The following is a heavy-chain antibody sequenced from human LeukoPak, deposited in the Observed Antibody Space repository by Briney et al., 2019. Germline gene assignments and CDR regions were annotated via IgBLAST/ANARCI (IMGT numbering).Heavy chain of an antibody. J-gene: IGHJ5*02. CDR3: ARDLRYYDSSGPRNWFDP. V-gene: IGHV4-34*01. Sequence: PSETLSLTCAVYGGSFSGYYWSWIRQPPGKGLEWIGEINHSGSTNYNPSLKSRVAISVDTSKNQFSLKLSSVTAADTAVYYCARDLRYYDSSGPRNWFDPWGQGTLVTVSS. CDR1: GGSFSGYY. CDR2: INHSGST. D-gene: IGHD3-22*01.